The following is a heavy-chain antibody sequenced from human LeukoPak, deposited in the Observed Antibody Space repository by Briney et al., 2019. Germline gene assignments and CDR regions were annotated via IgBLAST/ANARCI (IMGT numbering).Heavy chain of an antibody. V-gene: IGHV3-23*01. J-gene: IGHJ4*02. D-gene: IGHD4-17*01. CDR2: ISVSGNT. CDR1: GFTLSSYA. Sequence: GGSLRLSCAASGFTLSSYAMSWVRQGPGKGLEWVSAISVSGNTYHADSVKGRFTISRDNAKNILYLQMNSLRVEDTAVYYCAAGPKVTTLNWGRGTLVTVSS. CDR3: AAGPKVTTLN.